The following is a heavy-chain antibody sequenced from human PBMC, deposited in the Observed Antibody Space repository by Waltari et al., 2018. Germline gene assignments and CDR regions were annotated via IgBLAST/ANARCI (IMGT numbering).Heavy chain of an antibody. CDR2: VSYTGAT. CDR3: ATYIGASLGTAAFDV. D-gene: IGHD5-12*01. Sequence: GCVRDPPWRGLHGRATVSYTGATCSSPSLVSVVTISRDTSKYQVSLKLGSVTAADTAVYYCATYIGASLGTAAFDVWGQGTMLTVSS. J-gene: IGHJ3*01. V-gene: IGHV4-39*01.